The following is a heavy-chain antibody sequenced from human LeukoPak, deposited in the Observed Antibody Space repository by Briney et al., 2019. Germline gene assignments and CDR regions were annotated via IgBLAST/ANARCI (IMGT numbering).Heavy chain of an antibody. CDR1: GGSISSSSYY. J-gene: IGHJ4*02. CDR2: IYYSGST. D-gene: IGHD6-19*01. CDR3: ARHVGSGWYLYHFDY. V-gene: IGHV4-39*01. Sequence: SETLSLTCTVSGGSISSSSYYWGWIRQPPGKGLGWIGSIYYSGSTYYNPSLKSRVTISVDTSKNQFSLKLSSVTAADTAVYYCARHVGSGWYLYHFDYWGQGTLVTVSS.